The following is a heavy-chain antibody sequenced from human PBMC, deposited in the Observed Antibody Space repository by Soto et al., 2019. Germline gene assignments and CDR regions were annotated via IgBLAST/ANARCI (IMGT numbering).Heavy chain of an antibody. CDR1: GFTFSSYA. Sequence: PGGSLRLSCAASGFTFSSYAMHWVRQAPGKGLEWVAVISYDGSNKYYADSVKGRFTISRDNSKNTLYLQMNSLRAEDTAVYYCAKVGNFDYWGQGTLVTVSS. J-gene: IGHJ4*02. V-gene: IGHV3-30*18. CDR3: AKVGNFDY. CDR2: ISYDGSNK.